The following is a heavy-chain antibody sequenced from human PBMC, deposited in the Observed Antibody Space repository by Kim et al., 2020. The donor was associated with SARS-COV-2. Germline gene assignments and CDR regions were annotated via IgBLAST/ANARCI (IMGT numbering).Heavy chain of an antibody. D-gene: IGHD6-19*01. J-gene: IGHJ6*02. V-gene: IGHV1-8*01. CDR3: ARGEYSSGWYSFQGVYYYYYGMDV. Sequence: ASVKVSCKASGYTFTSYDINWVRQATGQGLEWMGWMNPNSGNTGYAQKFQGRVTMTRNTSISTAYMELSSLRSEETAVYYCARGEYSSGWYSFQGVYYYYYGMDVWGQGATVTVSS. CDR1: GYTFTSYD. CDR2: MNPNSGNT.